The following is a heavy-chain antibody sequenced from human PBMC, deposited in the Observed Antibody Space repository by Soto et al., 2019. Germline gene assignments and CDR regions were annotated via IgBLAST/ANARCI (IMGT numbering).Heavy chain of an antibody. J-gene: IGHJ4*02. Sequence: QLQLQESGPGLVKPSENLSLTCSVSGGSISSPSYYWGWIRQPPGKGLEWIGSIYYSGNTYYNPSVKSRVTMFVDTSRTQFSLTVTSVTAVDTAVYFCARLPGITTLRRDYWGQGTVVTVSS. CDR1: GGSISSPSYY. CDR3: ARLPGITTLRRDY. V-gene: IGHV4-39*01. CDR2: IYYSGNT. D-gene: IGHD1-1*01.